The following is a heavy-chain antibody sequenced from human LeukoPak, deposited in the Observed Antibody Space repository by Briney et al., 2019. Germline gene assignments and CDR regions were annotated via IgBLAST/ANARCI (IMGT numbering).Heavy chain of an antibody. CDR2: VYYSGST. V-gene: IGHV4-59*01. CDR3: ARARNYYDSSDYYYEGDAFDI. J-gene: IGHJ3*02. CDR1: GGSIRSYY. Sequence: TSETLSLTCTVSGGSIRSYYWSWIRQPPGKGLEWIGYVYYSGSTYYNPSLKSRVTISVDTSKNQFSLKLSSVTAADTAVYYCARARNYYDSSDYYYEGDAFDIWGQGTMVTVSS. D-gene: IGHD3-22*01.